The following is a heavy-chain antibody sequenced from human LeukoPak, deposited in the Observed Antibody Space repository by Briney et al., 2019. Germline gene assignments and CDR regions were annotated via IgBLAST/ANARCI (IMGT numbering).Heavy chain of an antibody. V-gene: IGHV3-21*01. J-gene: IGHJ4*02. D-gene: IGHD6-19*01. CDR2: ISSSSSYI. Sequence: GGSLRLSCAASGFTFSSYSMNWVRQAPGKGLEWVSSISSSSSYIYYADSVKGRFTISRDNAKNSLYLQMNSLRAENTAVYYCARVPSSGWYLRSYFDYWGQGTLVTVSS. CDR1: GFTFSSYS. CDR3: ARVPSSGWYLRSYFDY.